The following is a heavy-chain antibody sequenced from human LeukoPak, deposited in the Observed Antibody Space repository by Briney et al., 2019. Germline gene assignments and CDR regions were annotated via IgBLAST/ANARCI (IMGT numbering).Heavy chain of an antibody. V-gene: IGHV4-38-2*01. CDR3: ARHSATMVRGVPEFDY. Sequence: PSETLSLTCAVSGYSISSGYYWGWIRQPPGKGLEWIGSIYHSGSTCYNPSLKSRVTISVDTSKNQFSLKLSSVTAADTAVYYCARHSATMVRGVPEFDYWGQGTLVTVSS. D-gene: IGHD3-10*01. CDR2: IYHSGST. J-gene: IGHJ4*02. CDR1: GYSISSGYY.